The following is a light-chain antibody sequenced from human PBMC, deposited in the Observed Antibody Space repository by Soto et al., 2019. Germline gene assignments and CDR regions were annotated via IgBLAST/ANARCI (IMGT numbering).Light chain of an antibody. CDR3: SSYSRDTTVL. Sequence: QSVLTQPASVSGSPGQSITISCSGTRSDIGSYNYVAWYQQFPGKTPKLIILEVLNRPSGVSDRFSGSKSGNTASLTISGLQADDEADYYCSSYSRDTTVLFGGGTKLTVL. J-gene: IGLJ2*01. CDR1: RSDIGSYNY. V-gene: IGLV2-14*01. CDR2: EVL.